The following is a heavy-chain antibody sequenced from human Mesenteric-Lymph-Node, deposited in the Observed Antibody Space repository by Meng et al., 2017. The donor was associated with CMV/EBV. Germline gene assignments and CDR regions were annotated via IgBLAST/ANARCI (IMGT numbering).Heavy chain of an antibody. V-gene: IGHV1-2*02. D-gene: IGHD3-3*01. J-gene: IGHJ5*02. CDR1: YY. Sequence: YYMHWVRQDPGQGLEWMGWINPNSGGTNYAQKFQGRVTMTRDTSISTAYMELRSLRSDDTAVYYCARVEGPALRFLEWLFAGGWFDPWGQGTLVTVSS. CDR3: ARVEGPALRFLEWLFAGGWFDP. CDR2: INPNSGGT.